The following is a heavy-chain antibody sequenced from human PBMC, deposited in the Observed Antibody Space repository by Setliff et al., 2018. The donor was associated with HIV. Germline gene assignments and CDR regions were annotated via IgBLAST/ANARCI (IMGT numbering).Heavy chain of an antibody. CDR3: AIRGSSGWYVGGYFDY. Sequence: SSETLSLTCAVYGGSLSGYYWSWIRQPPGKGLEWIGEINHSGSTNYNPSLKSRVTISVDTSKNQFSLKLSSVTAADTAVYYCAIRGSSGWYVGGYFDYWGQGTLVTVSS. J-gene: IGHJ4*02. D-gene: IGHD6-19*01. V-gene: IGHV4-34*01. CDR2: INHSGST. CDR1: GGSLSGYY.